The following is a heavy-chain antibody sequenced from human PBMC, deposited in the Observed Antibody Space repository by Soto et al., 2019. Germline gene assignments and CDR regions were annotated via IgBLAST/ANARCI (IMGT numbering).Heavy chain of an antibody. CDR1: GFLFSASA. CDR2: ISSNGGTT. CDR3: ARDAYGSASWYYFDY. Sequence: GGSLRLSCAASGFLFSASAMHWVRQAPGKGLEYVSTISSNGGTTDYANSVKGRFTISRDNSKNTLYLQMGSLRGEDMAVYYCARDAYGSASWYYFDYWGQGTLVTVSS. V-gene: IGHV3-64*01. J-gene: IGHJ4*02. D-gene: IGHD3-10*01.